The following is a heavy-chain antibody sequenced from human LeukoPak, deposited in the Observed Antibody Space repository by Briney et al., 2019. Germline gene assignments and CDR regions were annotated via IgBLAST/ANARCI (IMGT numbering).Heavy chain of an antibody. CDR1: GVSISGSNSY. CDR3: ARAPEYGLYYFDY. V-gene: IGHV4-39*07. D-gene: IGHD1-14*01. J-gene: IGHJ4*02. Sequence: SETLSLTCTVSGVSISGSNSYWGWIRQPPGKGLEWIGSIYYSGSTYYNPSLKSRVSISVDTSKNQFSLKLTSVTAADTAVYYCARAPEYGLYYFDYWGQGTLVTVSS. CDR2: IYYSGST.